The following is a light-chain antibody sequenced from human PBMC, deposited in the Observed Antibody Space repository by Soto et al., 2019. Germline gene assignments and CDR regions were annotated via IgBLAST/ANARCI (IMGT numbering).Light chain of an antibody. CDR2: EVT. CDR3: SSYTSRSTLVL. J-gene: IGLJ3*02. Sequence: QSALTQPASVSGSPGQSITISCTGSSSDVGGYNYVSWYQQHPGKAPKLMIYEVTARPSGVSDRCSGSKSGNTASLTISGLQAEDEADYYCSSYTSRSTLVLFGGGTKLTVL. V-gene: IGLV2-14*01. CDR1: SSDVGGYNY.